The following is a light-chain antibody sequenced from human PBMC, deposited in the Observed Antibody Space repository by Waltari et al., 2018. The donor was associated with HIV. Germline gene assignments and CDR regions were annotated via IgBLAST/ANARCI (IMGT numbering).Light chain of an antibody. CDR1: RSNIGSNT. J-gene: IGLJ3*02. CDR2: SND. CDR3: ATWDDSLNGPR. V-gene: IGLV1-44*01. Sequence: QSVLTQPPSASGTPGQRVTIPCSGSRSNIGSNTVNWYQQLPGTAPKLLIYSNDQRPSGVPDRFSGSKSGTSASLAIRGLQSEDEAYYYCATWDDSLNGPRFGGGTKLTVL.